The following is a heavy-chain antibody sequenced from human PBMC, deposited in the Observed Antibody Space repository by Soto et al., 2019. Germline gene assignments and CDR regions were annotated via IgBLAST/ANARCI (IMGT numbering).Heavy chain of an antibody. Sequence: GGSLRLSCAASGFTFSSYAINWVRQAPGKGLEWVSAISGSGGSTYYADSVKGRFTISRDNSKNTLYLQMNSLRAEDTAVYYCAKTYYGSGSSSQPLDSWGQGSLVTVSS. CDR1: GFTFSSYA. J-gene: IGHJ4*02. V-gene: IGHV3-23*01. D-gene: IGHD3-10*01. CDR3: AKTYYGSGSSSQPLDS. CDR2: ISGSGGST.